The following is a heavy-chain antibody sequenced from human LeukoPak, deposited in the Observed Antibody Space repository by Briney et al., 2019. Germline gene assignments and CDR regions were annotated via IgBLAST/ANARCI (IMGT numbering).Heavy chain of an antibody. D-gene: IGHD4-17*01. CDR1: GGSISDYY. CDR2: IYYSGST. V-gene: IGHV4-59*01. Sequence: SETLSLTCTVSGGSISDYYWSWIRQPPGKGLEWLGYIYYSGSTKYNPSLKSRVTISVDTPKNQFSLKLSSVTAADTAVYYCARDGYGDGMDYWGQGTLVTVSS. J-gene: IGHJ4*02. CDR3: ARDGYGDGMDY.